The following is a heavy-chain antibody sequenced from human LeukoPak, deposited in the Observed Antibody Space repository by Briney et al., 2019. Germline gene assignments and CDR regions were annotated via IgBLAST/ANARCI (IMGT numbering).Heavy chain of an antibody. J-gene: IGHJ4*02. D-gene: IGHD5-12*01. CDR1: GFTFSSYW. V-gene: IGHV3-7*03. CDR2: IKQDGSEK. Sequence: AGGSLRLSCAASGFTFSSYWMSWVRQAPGKGLEWVANIKQDGSEKYYVDSVKGRFTISGDNAKNSLYLQMNSLRAEDTAVYYCARDRSTPRGYSGYFDYWGQGTLVTVSS. CDR3: ARDRSTPRGYSGYFDY.